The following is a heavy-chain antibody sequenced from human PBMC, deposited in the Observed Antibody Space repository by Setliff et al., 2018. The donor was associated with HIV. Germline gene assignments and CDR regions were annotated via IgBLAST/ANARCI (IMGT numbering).Heavy chain of an antibody. V-gene: IGHV1-8*01. Sequence: GSVQVSCQASGHTFTNVDIHWLRRATGHGLEWMGWMNPNTGVSGYALKFQARVTMTRDTSISTAYMELSSLTSEDTAVYYCARGKGVGGVVITGCLDVWGKGTTVTVSS. D-gene: IGHD3-10*01. J-gene: IGHJ6*04. CDR1: GHTFTNVD. CDR3: ARGKGVGGVVITGCLDV. CDR2: MNPNTGVS.